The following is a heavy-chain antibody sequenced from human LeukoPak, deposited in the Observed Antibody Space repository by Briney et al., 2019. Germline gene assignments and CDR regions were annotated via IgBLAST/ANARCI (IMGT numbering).Heavy chain of an antibody. CDR1: GGSISSGSYY. J-gene: IGHJ4*02. Sequence: SETLSLTCTVSGGSISSGSYYWSWIRQPAGKGLEWIGRIYTSGSTNYNPSLKSRVTISVDTSKNQFSLKLSSVTAADTAVYYCARLMYDYVWGSYRQRYYFDYWGQGTLVTVSS. CDR3: ARLMYDYVWGSYRQRYYFDY. CDR2: IYTSGST. V-gene: IGHV4-61*02. D-gene: IGHD3-16*02.